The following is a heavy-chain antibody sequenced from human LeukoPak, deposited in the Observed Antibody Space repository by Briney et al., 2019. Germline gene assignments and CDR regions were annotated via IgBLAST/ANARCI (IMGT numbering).Heavy chain of an antibody. CDR2: IYYSGTT. CDR3: ARLARLTLIRGVTGYHSLDV. D-gene: IGHD3-10*01. Sequence: PSETLSLTCTVSGGSINNFYWSWIRQPPGGGLAWIGYIYYSGTTNYNPSLKSRVTISVDASKNQFSLWLSSVTAADTAVYYCARLARLTLIRGVTGYHSLDVWGKGTQVTVSS. J-gene: IGHJ6*04. CDR1: GGSINNFY. V-gene: IGHV4-59*01.